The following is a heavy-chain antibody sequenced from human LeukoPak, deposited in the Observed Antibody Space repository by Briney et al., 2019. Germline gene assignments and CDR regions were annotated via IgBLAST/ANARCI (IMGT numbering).Heavy chain of an antibody. CDR2: ISAANGNT. Sequence: ASVKVSCKASGYTFNSYGYTWVRQAPGQGLEWMGWISAANGNTNYAQKVQGRVTMTTDTSTSTVYMELRSLRSDDTAVYYCARAPTAQPFDPWGQGTLVTVSS. J-gene: IGHJ5*02. CDR3: ARAPTAQPFDP. D-gene: IGHD2-2*01. CDR1: GYTFNSYG. V-gene: IGHV1-18*01.